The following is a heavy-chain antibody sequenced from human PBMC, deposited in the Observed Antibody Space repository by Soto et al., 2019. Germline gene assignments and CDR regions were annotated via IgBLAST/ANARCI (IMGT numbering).Heavy chain of an antibody. CDR1: GGSISSGGYY. V-gene: IGHV4-31*03. CDR3: ARAAKDYDSSGYPLDY. Sequence: SETLSLTCTVSGGSISSGGYYWSWIRQHPGKGLEWIGYIYYSGSTYYNPSLKSRVTISVDTSKNQFSLKLSSVTAADTAVYYRARAAKDYDSSGYPLDYWGQGTLVTVS. J-gene: IGHJ4*02. CDR2: IYYSGST. D-gene: IGHD3-22*01.